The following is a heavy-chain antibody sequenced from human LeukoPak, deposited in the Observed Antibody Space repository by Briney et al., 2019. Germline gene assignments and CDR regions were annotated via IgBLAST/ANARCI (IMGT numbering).Heavy chain of an antibody. V-gene: IGHV3-30*02. CDR3: AKALTRFPDY. CDR2: IRYDGSNK. Sequence: GGSLRLSCAASGFTFSSYGMHWVRQAPGKELEWVAFIRYDGSNKYYADSVKGRFTISRDNSKNTLYLQMNSLRAEDTAVYYCAKALTRFPDYWGQGTLVTVSS. J-gene: IGHJ4*02. D-gene: IGHD3-3*01. CDR1: GFTFSSYG.